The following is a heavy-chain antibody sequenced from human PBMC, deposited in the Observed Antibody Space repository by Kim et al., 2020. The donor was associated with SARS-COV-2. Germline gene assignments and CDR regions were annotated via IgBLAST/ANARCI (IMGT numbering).Heavy chain of an antibody. J-gene: IGHJ6*02. CDR3: ARDRKKQQWLADYYYFGMDV. CDR2: ISAYNDNT. CDR1: GYTFTTYG. D-gene: IGHD6-19*01. Sequence: ASVKVSCKASGYTFTTYGISWVRQAAGQGLEWMGWISAYNDNTNYAQKLQGRVTMTTDTSTSTAYMELRSLRSDDTAMYYCARDRKKQQWLADYYYFGMDVWGQGTTVTVSS. V-gene: IGHV1-18*01.